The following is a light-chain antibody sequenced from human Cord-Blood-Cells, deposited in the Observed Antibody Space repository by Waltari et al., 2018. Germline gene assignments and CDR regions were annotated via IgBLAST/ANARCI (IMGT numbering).Light chain of an antibody. V-gene: IGKV1-39*01. CDR2: AAS. CDR3: QQSYSTPYT. Sequence: DTQMTQSPSSLSASVGDRVTITCRASQSISSYLNWYQQKTGKAPKLLIYAASSLQSGVPSRFSGSGSVTDFTLTIISLQPEDCATYYCQQSYSTPYTFGQGTKLEIK. J-gene: IGKJ2*01. CDR1: QSISSY.